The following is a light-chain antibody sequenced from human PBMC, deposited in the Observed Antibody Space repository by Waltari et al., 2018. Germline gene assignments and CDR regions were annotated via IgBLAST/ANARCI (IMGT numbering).Light chain of an antibody. J-gene: IGKJ3*01. CDR3: QQYNDWPHT. Sequence: ETLMTQSPATLSVSLGNRATLSCRASQRVGSNLAWYLQRPGQPPRLLIYGASTTATGVPARCSGSGSGTELTLTVSSRQSEDCGIYYCQQYNDWPHTFGPGTRVDI. V-gene: IGKV3-15*01. CDR1: QRVGSN. CDR2: GAS.